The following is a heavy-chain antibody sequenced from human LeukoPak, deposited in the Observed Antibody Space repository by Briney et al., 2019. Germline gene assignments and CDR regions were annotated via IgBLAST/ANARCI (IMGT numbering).Heavy chain of an antibody. CDR2: IYTSGST. V-gene: IGHV4-61*05. CDR3: ARGMDSSGYYALDY. CDR1: GGSISSSSYY. J-gene: IGHJ4*02. Sequence: PSETLSLTCTVSGGSISSSSYYWGWIRQPPGKGLEWIGRIYTSGSTNYNPSLKSRVTMSVDTSKNQFSLKLSSVTAADTAAYYCARGMDSSGYYALDYWGQGTLVTVSS. D-gene: IGHD3-22*01.